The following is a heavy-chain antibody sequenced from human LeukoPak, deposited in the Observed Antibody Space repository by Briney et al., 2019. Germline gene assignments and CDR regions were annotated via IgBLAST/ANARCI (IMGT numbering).Heavy chain of an antibody. CDR1: GFTFSSYA. CDR2: ISYDGSNK. J-gene: IGHJ4*02. V-gene: IGHV3-30-3*01. D-gene: IGHD1-26*01. Sequence: PGRSLRLSCAASGFTFSSYAMHWVRQAPSKGLEWVAVISYDGSNKYYADSVKGRFTISRDNSKNTLYLQMNSLRAEDTAVYYCAREALELLDYWGQGTLVTVSS. CDR3: AREALELLDY.